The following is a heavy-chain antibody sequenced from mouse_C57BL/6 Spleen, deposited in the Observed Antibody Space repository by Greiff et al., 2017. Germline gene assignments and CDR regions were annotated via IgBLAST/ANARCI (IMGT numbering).Heavy chain of an antibody. Sequence: QVQLKQSGAELVKPGTSVKMSCKASGYTFTNYWITWVKQRPGQGLEWIGDIYPGSGSTNYNEKFKNKATLTEDNSSSTAYMQLSSLTSEDSSVYCCAKFATFYCDYWGQGTTLTVSS. CDR2: IYPGSGST. CDR1: GYTFTNYW. J-gene: IGHJ2*01. V-gene: IGHV1-55*01. CDR3: AKFATFYCDY. D-gene: IGHD6-1*01.